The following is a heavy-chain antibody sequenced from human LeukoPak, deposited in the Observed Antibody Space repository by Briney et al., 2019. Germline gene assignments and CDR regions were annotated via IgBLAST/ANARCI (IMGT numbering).Heavy chain of an antibody. Sequence: WASVKVSCKASGYTFTGYYMHWVRQAPGQGLEWMGWINPNSGGTNYAQKFQGRVTMTRDTSISTAYMELSRLRSDDTAVYYCARVATVTVYYYYMDVWGKGTTVTISS. CDR3: ARVATVTVYYYYMDV. D-gene: IGHD5-12*01. J-gene: IGHJ6*03. V-gene: IGHV1-2*02. CDR1: GYTFTGYY. CDR2: INPNSGGT.